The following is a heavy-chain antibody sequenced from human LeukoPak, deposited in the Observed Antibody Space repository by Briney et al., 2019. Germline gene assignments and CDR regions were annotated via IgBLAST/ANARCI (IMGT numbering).Heavy chain of an antibody. CDR3: ARHHGSRGFDP. V-gene: IGHV4-39*01. CDR2: IYYSGST. CDR1: GGSISSSSYY. J-gene: IGHJ5*02. Sequence: PSETLSLTCTVSGGSISSSSYYWGWIRQPPGKGLEWIGSIYYSGSTYYKPSLKSRVTISVDTSKNQFSLKLSSVTAADTAVYYCARHHGSRGFDPWGQGTLVTVSS.